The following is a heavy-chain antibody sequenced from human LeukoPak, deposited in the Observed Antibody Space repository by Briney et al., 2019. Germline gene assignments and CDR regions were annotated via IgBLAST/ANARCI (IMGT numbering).Heavy chain of an antibody. D-gene: IGHD3-9*01. CDR3: AKGFDWLLSSAYYFDY. J-gene: IGHJ4*02. V-gene: IGHV3-11*01. CDR2: ISSSGSTI. Sequence: GGSLRLSCAASGFTFSDYYMSWIRQAPGKGLEWVSYISSSGSTIYYADSVKGRFTISRDNAKNSLYLQMNSLRAEDTAVYYCAKGFDWLLSSAYYFDYWGQGTLVTVSS. CDR1: GFTFSDYY.